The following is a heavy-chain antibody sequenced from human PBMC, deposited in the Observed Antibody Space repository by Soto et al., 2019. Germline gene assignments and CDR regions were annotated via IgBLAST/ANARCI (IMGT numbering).Heavy chain of an antibody. J-gene: IGHJ6*02. Sequence: GGSLRLSCAASGFTFSSYSMNWVRQAPGQGLEWVSSISSSSSYIYYADSVKGRFTISRDNAKNSLYLQMNSLRAEDTAVYYCARDQGSVLMVYADYYYGMDVWGQGTTVTVSS. V-gene: IGHV3-21*01. CDR3: ARDQGSVLMVYADYYYGMDV. CDR2: ISSSSSYI. CDR1: GFTFSSYS. D-gene: IGHD2-8*01.